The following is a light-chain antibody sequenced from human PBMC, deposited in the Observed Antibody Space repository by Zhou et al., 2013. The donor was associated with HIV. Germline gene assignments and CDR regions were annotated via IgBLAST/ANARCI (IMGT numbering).Light chain of an antibody. CDR2: GAS. CDR3: QQYARSPLT. Sequence: VLTQSPGTLSLSPGERATLSCRASQSVSNNYLAWYQQKPGQAPRLLIYGASSRATGIPDKFTGSGSGTDFTLTINRLEPQDFAVYYCQQYARSPLTFGGGTKVDIK. V-gene: IGKV3-20*01. J-gene: IGKJ4*01. CDR1: QSVSNNY.